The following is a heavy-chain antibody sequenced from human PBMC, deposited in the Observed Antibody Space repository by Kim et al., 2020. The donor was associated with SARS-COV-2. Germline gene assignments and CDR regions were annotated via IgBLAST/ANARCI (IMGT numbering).Heavy chain of an antibody. CDR2: IRSSSDTI. CDR1: GFTFNTYS. D-gene: IGHD6-13*01. V-gene: IGHV3-48*02. Sequence: GGSLRLSCAVSGFTFNTYSMNWVRQAPGKGLEWVSYIRSSSDTIRYADSVKGRFTISRDIVKNSLYLQMNSLRDEDTAVYYCARDHRWAFDYWGQGALVTVSS. CDR3: ARDHRWAFDY. J-gene: IGHJ4*02.